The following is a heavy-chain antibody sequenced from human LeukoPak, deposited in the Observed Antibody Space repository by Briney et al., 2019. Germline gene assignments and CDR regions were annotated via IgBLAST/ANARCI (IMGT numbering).Heavy chain of an antibody. CDR3: ASLPRGPQIGGFDP. D-gene: IGHD3-10*01. J-gene: IGHJ5*02. V-gene: IGHV4-59*08. CDR1: GGSISSYY. CDR2: IYYSGST. Sequence: SETLSPTCTVSGGSISSYYWSWIRQPPGKGLEWIGYIYYSGSTNYNPSLKSRVTISVDTSKNQFSLKLSSVTAADTAVYYCASLPRGPQIGGFDPWGQGTLVTVSS.